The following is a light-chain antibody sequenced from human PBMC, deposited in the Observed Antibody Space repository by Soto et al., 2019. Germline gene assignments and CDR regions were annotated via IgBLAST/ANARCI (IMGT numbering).Light chain of an antibody. V-gene: IGKV3-20*01. CDR3: RQYGRSSYT. CDR1: QSISSSY. Sequence: EIVLTQSPGTLSLSPGERATLSCRASQSISSSYLAWYQQKPGQAPRLLIYAASSRATGIPDRFSGSGSGTAFTLTISRLEPEDFAVYYCRQYGRSSYTFGQGTQLEIK. J-gene: IGKJ2*01. CDR2: AAS.